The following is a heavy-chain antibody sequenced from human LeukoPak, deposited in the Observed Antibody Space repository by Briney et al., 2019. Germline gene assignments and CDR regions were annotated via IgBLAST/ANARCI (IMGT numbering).Heavy chain of an antibody. V-gene: IGHV4-4*07. Sequence: SETLSLTCTVSGGSITSYYWRWIRQSAGKGLEGIGRIHTNGGTNYNPSLSSGVTLSVGTSKNPPSLKLTSVTAADTALYSCARELAVAGTVTHRFDPWGQGTLVTVSS. D-gene: IGHD6-19*01. J-gene: IGHJ5*02. CDR2: IHTNGGT. CDR1: GGSITSYY. CDR3: ARELAVAGTVTHRFDP.